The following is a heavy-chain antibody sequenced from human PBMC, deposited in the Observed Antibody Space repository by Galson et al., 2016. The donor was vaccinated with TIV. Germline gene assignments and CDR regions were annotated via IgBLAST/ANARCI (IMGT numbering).Heavy chain of an antibody. Sequence: SLRLSCAVSGFTFSYAWMTWVRQAPGKGLEWVGRIKTKMEGGATDHAAVVKGSFTILRDDSKNMLYLQMKSLKTEDTGVYYCATESVVFGEYFYQGMELWGQGTTVGVSS. CDR2: IKTKMEGGAT. CDR3: ATESVVFGEYFYQGMEL. J-gene: IGHJ6*02. D-gene: IGHD3-3*01. CDR1: GFTFSYAW. V-gene: IGHV3-15*01.